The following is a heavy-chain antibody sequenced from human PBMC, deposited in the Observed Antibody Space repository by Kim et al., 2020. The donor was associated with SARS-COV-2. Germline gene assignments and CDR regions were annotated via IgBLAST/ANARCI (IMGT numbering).Heavy chain of an antibody. D-gene: IGHD3-3*01. Sequence: SSTIYYADSVKGRFTISRDNAKNSLYLQMNSRRAEDTAVYYCARDFVEDYWGQGTLVTVSS. CDR2: SSTI. V-gene: IGHV3-48*04. J-gene: IGHJ4*02. CDR3: ARDFVEDY.